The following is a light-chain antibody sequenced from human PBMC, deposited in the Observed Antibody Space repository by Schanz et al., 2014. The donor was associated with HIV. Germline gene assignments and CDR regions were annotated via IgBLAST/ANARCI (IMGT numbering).Light chain of an antibody. CDR2: LNSDGSH. J-gene: IGLJ3*02. V-gene: IGLV4-69*02. CDR3: QTWDTGIRV. Sequence: QLVLTQSPSASASLGASVKLTCTLDSGHRTYAIAWHQQQPEKGPRYLMNLNSDGSHSKGDGIPDRFSGSSSGAERYLTISSLQSEDEAEYYCQTWDTGIRVFGGGTKLTVL. CDR1: SGHRTYA.